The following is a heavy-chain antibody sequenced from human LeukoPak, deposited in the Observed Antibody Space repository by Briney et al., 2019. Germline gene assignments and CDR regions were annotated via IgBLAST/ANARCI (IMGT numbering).Heavy chain of an antibody. CDR2: IYRSGST. Sequence: SETQSLTCTVSGGSISSYYWSWIRQPAGKGLEWIGRIYRSGSTNYNPSLKSRVTMSVDTSKNQFSLKLNSVTAADTAVYYCVREEYTSGSSVDYWGQGTLVTVSS. V-gene: IGHV4-4*07. J-gene: IGHJ4*02. CDR3: VREEYTSGSSVDY. D-gene: IGHD3-10*01. CDR1: GGSISSYY.